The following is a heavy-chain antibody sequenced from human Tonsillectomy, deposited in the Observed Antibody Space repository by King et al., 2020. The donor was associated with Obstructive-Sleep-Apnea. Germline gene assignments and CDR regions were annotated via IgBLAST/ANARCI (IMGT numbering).Heavy chain of an antibody. CDR3: AKKTPSLTGLAY. Sequence: VQLVESGGGLVQPGGSLRLSCAASGFTFSSYVMSWVRQAPGKGLEWVSGVSGSGDSIYSADSVKGRFTISRDNSKNTLYLQMNSLRAEDTAVYFCAKKTPSLTGLAYWGQGTLVTVSS. V-gene: IGHV3-23*04. D-gene: IGHD3-9*01. CDR2: VSGSGDSI. J-gene: IGHJ4*02. CDR1: GFTFSSYV.